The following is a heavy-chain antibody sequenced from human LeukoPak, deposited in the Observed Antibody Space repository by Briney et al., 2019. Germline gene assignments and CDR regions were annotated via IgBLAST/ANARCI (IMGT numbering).Heavy chain of an antibody. V-gene: IGHV3-48*01. CDR3: AKDRTVGASYWYFDL. J-gene: IGHJ2*01. D-gene: IGHD1-26*01. CDR2: ISPSAPTI. CDR1: AFTFSGYS. Sequence: PGGSLRLSCAASAFTFSGYSMNWVRQAPGKGLEWVSYISPSAPTIYYADSVKGRFTISRDSSKNTLFLQMNTLRAEDTAVYYCAKDRTVGASYWYFDLWGRGTLVTVSS.